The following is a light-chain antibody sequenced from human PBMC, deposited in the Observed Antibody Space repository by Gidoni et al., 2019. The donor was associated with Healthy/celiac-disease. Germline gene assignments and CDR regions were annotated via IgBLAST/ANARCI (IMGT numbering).Light chain of an antibody. Sequence: DIQLTQSPSFLSASVGDRVTITCRARQGISSYLAWYPQKPGKAPKLLIYAASTLQSGVPSRFSGSGSGTEFTLTISSLQPEDFATYYCQQLNSYPPVTFGPGTKVDIK. CDR1: QGISSY. J-gene: IGKJ3*01. V-gene: IGKV1-9*01. CDR2: AAS. CDR3: QQLNSYPPVT.